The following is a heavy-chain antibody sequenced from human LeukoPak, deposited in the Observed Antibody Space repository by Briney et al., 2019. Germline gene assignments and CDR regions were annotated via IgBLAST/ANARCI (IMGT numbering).Heavy chain of an antibody. CDR2: ISSSSTSI. CDR1: GVTFSVYS. D-gene: IGHD6-13*01. J-gene: IGHJ4*02. CDR3: AKDPYAGYSSSWGAENYFDY. Sequence: PGGSLRLSCAASGVTFSVYSMNWVRQAPGKGLEWISYISSSSTSIYYADSVKGRFTISRDNAKNSLYLQMNSLRAEDTAVYYCAKDPYAGYSSSWGAENYFDYWGQGTLVTVSS. V-gene: IGHV3-48*04.